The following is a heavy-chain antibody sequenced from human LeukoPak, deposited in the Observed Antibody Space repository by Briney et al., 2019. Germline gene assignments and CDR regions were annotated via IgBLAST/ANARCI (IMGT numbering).Heavy chain of an antibody. CDR3: AREQWLARFVC. J-gene: IGHJ4*02. Sequence: SETLSLTCTVSGGSISSYYWSWIRQPPGKGLEWIGYIYYSGSTNYNPSLKSRVTISVDTSKNQFSLKLSSVTAADTAVYYCAREQWLARFVCWGQGTMVGVSS. D-gene: IGHD6-19*01. CDR1: GGSISSYY. CDR2: IYYSGST. V-gene: IGHV4-59*01.